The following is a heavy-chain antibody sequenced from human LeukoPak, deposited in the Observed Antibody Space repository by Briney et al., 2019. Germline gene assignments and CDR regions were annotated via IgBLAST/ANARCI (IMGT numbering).Heavy chain of an antibody. J-gene: IGHJ4*02. Sequence: SETLSLTCAVYGGSFSGYYWSWIRQPPGKGLEWIGEINHSGSTNYNPSLKSRVTISVDTSKNQSSLKLSSVTAADTAVYYCARDRGYSYARRTHFDYWGQGTLVTVSS. V-gene: IGHV4-34*01. CDR1: GGSFSGYY. CDR3: ARDRGYSYARRTHFDY. D-gene: IGHD5-18*01. CDR2: INHSGST.